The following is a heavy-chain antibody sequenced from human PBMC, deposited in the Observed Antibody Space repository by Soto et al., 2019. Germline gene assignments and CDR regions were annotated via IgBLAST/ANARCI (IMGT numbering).Heavy chain of an antibody. CDR3: ARHVPYYYDSSGFDY. CDR2: IYYSGST. J-gene: IGHJ4*02. V-gene: IGHV4-39*01. CDR1: GGSISSSSYY. Sequence: SETLSLTCTVSGGSISSSSYYWGWIRQPPGKGLEWIGSIYYSGSTYYNPSLKSRVTISVDTSKNQFSLKLSSVTAADTAVYYCARHVPYYYDSSGFDYWGQRTLVTVSS. D-gene: IGHD3-22*01.